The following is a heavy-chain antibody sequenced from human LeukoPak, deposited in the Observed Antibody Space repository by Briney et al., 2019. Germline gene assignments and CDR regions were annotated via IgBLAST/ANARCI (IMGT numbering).Heavy chain of an antibody. J-gene: IGHJ4*02. Sequence: GGSLRLSCAASGFSFSIYAMSWVRQAPGKGLEWVSAISPGGDTIYYLDSVKGRFTISRDNSKNTLYLQMNSLRAKDMAVYYCARRTTVVGPAPFDHWGQGTLVTVSS. CDR3: ARRTTVVGPAPFDH. D-gene: IGHD4-23*01. V-gene: IGHV3-23*01. CDR2: ISPGGDTI. CDR1: GFSFSIYA.